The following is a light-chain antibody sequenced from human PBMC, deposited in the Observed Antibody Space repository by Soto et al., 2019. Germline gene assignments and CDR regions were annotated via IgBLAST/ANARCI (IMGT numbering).Light chain of an antibody. Sequence: QSALTQPASVSGSPLESITISCTGTSSDVGGYNYVSWYQQHLGKAPKLMIYDVSNRPSGVSNRFSGSKSGNTASLTISGLQAEDEADYYCSSYTSSSTYVFGTGTKVSVL. V-gene: IGLV2-14*01. J-gene: IGLJ1*01. CDR2: DVS. CDR3: SSYTSSSTYV. CDR1: SSDVGGYNY.